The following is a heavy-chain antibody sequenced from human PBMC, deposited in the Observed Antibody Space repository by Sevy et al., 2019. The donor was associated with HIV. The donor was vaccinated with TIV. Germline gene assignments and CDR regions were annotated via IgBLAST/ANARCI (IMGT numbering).Heavy chain of an antibody. CDR2: ISSSGSNI. D-gene: IGHD3-3*01. V-gene: IGHV3-11*01. J-gene: IGHJ3*01. Sequence: GGSLRLSCAASGFSFSDYYMSWIRQAPGKGLEWVSFISSSGSNIYYADSVKGRSTISRDNAKNSLYLQMNSLRAEDTAVYYCVRDAPSSGYYQGDDTFDFWGQGTMVTVSS. CDR1: GFSFSDYY. CDR3: VRDAPSSGYYQGDDTFDF.